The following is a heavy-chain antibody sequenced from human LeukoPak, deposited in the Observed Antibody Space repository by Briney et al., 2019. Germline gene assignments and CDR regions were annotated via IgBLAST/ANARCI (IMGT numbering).Heavy chain of an antibody. Sequence: GGSLRLSCAASGFTFDDFAMHWVRQAPGKGLEWVSSISWSSDTIDYADFVKGRFTISRDNAKNSLYLQMNSLRPEDTALYYCAKGGNGWSPFDYWGQGTLVTVSS. D-gene: IGHD6-19*01. CDR3: AKGGNGWSPFDY. J-gene: IGHJ4*02. CDR1: GFTFDDFA. CDR2: ISWSSDTI. V-gene: IGHV3-9*01.